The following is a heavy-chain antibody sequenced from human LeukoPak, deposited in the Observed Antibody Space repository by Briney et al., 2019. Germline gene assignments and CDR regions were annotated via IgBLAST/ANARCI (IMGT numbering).Heavy chain of an antibody. CDR3: ARSYGWLPGGM. Sequence: GGSLRLTCAASGFTFSDYYMSWIRQAPGKGLEWVSYISSTSSYTNYADSVKGRFTISRDNAKNSLHLQMNSLRAEDTAVYYCARSYGWLPGGMWGQGTLVTVSS. CDR2: ISSTSSYT. D-gene: IGHD5-12*01. CDR1: GFTFSDYY. J-gene: IGHJ4*02. V-gene: IGHV3-11*03.